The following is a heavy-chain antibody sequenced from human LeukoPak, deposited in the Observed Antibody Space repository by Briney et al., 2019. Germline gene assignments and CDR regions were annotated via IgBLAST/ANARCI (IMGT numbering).Heavy chain of an antibody. CDR1: GYTFNNYA. D-gene: IGHD2-15*01. J-gene: IGHJ4*02. V-gene: IGHV1-18*01. CDR3: ARTARFCSGGSCSYYFDY. Sequence: ASVKVSCKASGYTFNNYAITWVRQAPGQGFERMGGNSGYNGDTNYAQNLQGRVTMTTDTSTSTVFMELQSLTYDDTAVYYCARTARFCSGGSCSYYFDYWGQGTLVTVSS. CDR2: NSGYNGDT.